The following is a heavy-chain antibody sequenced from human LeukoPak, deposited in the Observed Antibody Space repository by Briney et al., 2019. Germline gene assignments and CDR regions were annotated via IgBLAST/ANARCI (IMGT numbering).Heavy chain of an antibody. CDR2: INHSGST. V-gene: IGHV4-34*01. D-gene: IGHD6-13*01. CDR1: GGSFSGYY. CDR3: ARISYSSSWYIDP. J-gene: IGHJ5*02. Sequence: SETLSLTCAVYGGSFSGYYWSWIRQPPAKGLEWIGEINHSGSTNYNPSLKSRVTISVDTSKNQFSLKLSSVTAADTAVYYCARISYSSSWYIDPWGQGTLVTVSS.